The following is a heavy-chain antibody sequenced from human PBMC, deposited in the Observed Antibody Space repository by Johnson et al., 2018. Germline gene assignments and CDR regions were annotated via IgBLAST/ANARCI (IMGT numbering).Heavy chain of an antibody. V-gene: IGHV3-74*01. J-gene: IGHJ6*02. Sequence: VQLQESGGGLVQPGGSLRLSCAASGFTFSSYWMHWVRQAPGKGLVWVSRINSDGSSTSYADSVKGRFTISRDNAKNTLYLQMNSLRAEDTAVYYCASLTIYYSGSGPGRDVGGQGTTVTVSS. CDR1: GFTFSSYW. CDR3: ASLTIYYSGSGPGRDV. D-gene: IGHD3-10*01. CDR2: INSDGSST.